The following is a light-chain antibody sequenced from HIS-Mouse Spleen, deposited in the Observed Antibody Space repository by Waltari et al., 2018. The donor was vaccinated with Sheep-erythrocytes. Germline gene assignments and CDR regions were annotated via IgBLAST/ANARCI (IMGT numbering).Light chain of an antibody. CDR1: SRDVGGDNY. V-gene: IGLV2-8*01. CDR2: EVS. CDR3: SSYAGSNNVV. Sequence: QSALTQPPSASRSPGQSVTISCTGTSRDVGGDNYVSWYQQHPGKAPTLMIYEVSKRPSGVPDRFSGSKSGNTASLTVSGLQAEDEADYYCSSYAGSNNVVFGGGTKLTVL. J-gene: IGLJ2*01.